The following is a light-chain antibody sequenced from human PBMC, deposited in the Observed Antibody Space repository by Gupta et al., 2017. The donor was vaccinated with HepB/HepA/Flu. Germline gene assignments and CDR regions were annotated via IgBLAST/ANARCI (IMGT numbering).Light chain of an antibody. CDR3: QEDGSSPLA. Sequence: EIVLTQSPGTLSLSPGERATLSCRASQSVSSSYLAWYQQKPGQAPRLLIYGASSRATGIPGRFSGSGSGTXFTLTIXKLETEEFAVYYCQEDGSSPLAFGXGTKVEIK. V-gene: IGKV3-20*01. J-gene: IGKJ4*01. CDR2: GAS. CDR1: QSVSSSY.